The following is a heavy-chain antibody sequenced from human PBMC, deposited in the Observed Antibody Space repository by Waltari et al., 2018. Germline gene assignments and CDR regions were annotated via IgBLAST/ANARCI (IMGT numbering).Heavy chain of an antibody. CDR2: ISSSSSYI. J-gene: IGHJ5*02. CDR1: GGSFSGYY. Sequence: VQLQQWGAGLLKPSETLSLTCAVYGGSFSGYYWSWIRQAPGKGLEWVSSISSSSSYIYYADSVKGRFTISRDNAKNSLYLQMNSLRAEDTAVYYCARDTRAWFGELHQNWFDPWGQGTLVTVSS. D-gene: IGHD3-10*01. V-gene: IGHV3-21*01. CDR3: ARDTRAWFGELHQNWFDP.